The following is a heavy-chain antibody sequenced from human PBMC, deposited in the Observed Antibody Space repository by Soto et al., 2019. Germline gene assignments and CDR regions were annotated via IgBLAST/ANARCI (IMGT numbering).Heavy chain of an antibody. J-gene: IGHJ4*02. CDR3: ARATYHYDSSVYEEYHLGY. CDR2: IYYSGST. Sequence: PSETLSLTCTVSGSSISSYYWRWIRQPPGKGLEWIWYIYYSGSTNYNPSLQTRFTISVATPKNQFSLKRSSVTAADTAVYYCARATYHYDSSVYEEYHLGYGGPGTLVTLAS. D-gene: IGHD3-22*01. V-gene: IGHV4-59*01. CDR1: GSSISSYY.